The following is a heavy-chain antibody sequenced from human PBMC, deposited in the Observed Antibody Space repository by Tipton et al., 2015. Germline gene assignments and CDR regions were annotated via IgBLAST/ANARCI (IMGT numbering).Heavy chain of an antibody. J-gene: IGHJ3*02. CDR2: INPSGGST. CDR1: GYTFTSYY. V-gene: IGHV1-46*01. Sequence: QSGAEVKKPGASVKVYCKASGYTFTSYYMYWVRQTPGQGLEWMGVINPSGGSTNYAQKFQGRVTMTRDSSTSTVYMGLSSLRSEHTAVYVCARDQRYYSDYMDAFAIWGQGTLVPFPS. D-gene: IGHD4-11*01. CDR3: ARDQRYYSDYMDAFAI.